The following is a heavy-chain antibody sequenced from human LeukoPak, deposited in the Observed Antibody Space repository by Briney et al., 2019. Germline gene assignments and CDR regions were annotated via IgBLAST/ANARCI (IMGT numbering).Heavy chain of an antibody. J-gene: IGHJ6*02. V-gene: IGHV4-39*07. CDR2: IYYSGST. CDR1: GGSISSSSYY. Sequence: SETLSLTCTVSGGSISSSSYYWGWIRQPPGKGLEWIGSIYYSGSTNYNPSLKSRVTISVDTSKNQFSLKLSSVTAADTAVYYCARGSGGRYGMDVWGQGTTVTVSS. CDR3: ARGSGGRYGMDV. D-gene: IGHD3-10*01.